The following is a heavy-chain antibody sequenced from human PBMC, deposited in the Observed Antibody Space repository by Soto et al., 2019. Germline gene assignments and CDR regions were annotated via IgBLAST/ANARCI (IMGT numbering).Heavy chain of an antibody. D-gene: IGHD3-10*01. Sequence: PSETLSLTCTVSGGPINGFYWSWVRQPPGKGLEWIGYIHYSGSTKYNPSLESRVTISLDTSKNQFSLKLTSVTAADTAVYYCARHYGSGSYPLDYWGQGTLVTVSS. CDR2: IHYSGST. J-gene: IGHJ4*02. CDR3: ARHYGSGSYPLDY. V-gene: IGHV4-59*08. CDR1: GGPINGFY.